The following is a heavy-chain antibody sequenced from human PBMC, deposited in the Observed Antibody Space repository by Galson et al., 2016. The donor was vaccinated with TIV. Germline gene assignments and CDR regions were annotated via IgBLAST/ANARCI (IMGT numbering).Heavy chain of an antibody. D-gene: IGHD6-13*01. CDR2: IVPIYRSP. CDR1: GGSFSNYY. CDR3: ARPSDSSWYFDL. V-gene: IGHV1-69*13. J-gene: IGHJ2*01. Sequence: SVKVSCKAAGGSFSNYYINWVRQAPGRGPEWMGGIVPIYRSPKYARRFQGRVTITADESTSTVFVELTSLTSDDTATYYCARPSDSSWYFDLWGRGTQVIVSS.